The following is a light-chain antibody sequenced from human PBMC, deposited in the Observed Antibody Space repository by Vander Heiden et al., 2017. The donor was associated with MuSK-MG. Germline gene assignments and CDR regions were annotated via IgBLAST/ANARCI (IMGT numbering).Light chain of an antibody. Sequence: DIQMTQSPSSPSASVGDRVTITCRASQSISSYLNWYQQKPGNAPKLLIYAASSLQSGVPSRFSGSGSGTDFTLTISSLQPEDFATYYCQQNDSTPWTFGQGTKVEIK. CDR1: QSISSY. CDR3: QQNDSTPWT. CDR2: AAS. V-gene: IGKV1-39*01. J-gene: IGKJ1*01.